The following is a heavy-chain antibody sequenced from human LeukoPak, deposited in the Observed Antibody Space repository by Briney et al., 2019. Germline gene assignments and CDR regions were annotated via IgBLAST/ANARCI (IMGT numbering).Heavy chain of an antibody. Sequence: GGSLRLSCAASGFTFNAYNMNWVRQAPGKGLEWVSSISSSSSYIYYADSVKGRFTISRDNAKNSLYLQMNSLRAEDTAVYYCASRTSSGWYGEIDYWGQGTLVTVSS. CDR2: ISSSSSYI. J-gene: IGHJ4*02. D-gene: IGHD6-19*01. CDR1: GFTFNAYN. V-gene: IGHV3-21*04. CDR3: ASRTSSGWYGEIDY.